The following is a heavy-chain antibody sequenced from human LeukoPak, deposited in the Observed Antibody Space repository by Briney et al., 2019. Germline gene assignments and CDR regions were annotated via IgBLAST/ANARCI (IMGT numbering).Heavy chain of an antibody. CDR2: IYYSGST. V-gene: IGHV4-39*07. D-gene: IGHD6-19*01. CDR1: GGSISSSSYY. J-gene: IGHJ6*03. CDR3: ARGVMGYSSGWYHYYYMDV. Sequence: SETLSLTCTVSGGSISSSSYYWGWIRQPPGKGLEWIGSIYYSGSTYYNPSLKSRVTISVDTSKNQFSLKLSSVTAADTAVYYCARGVMGYSSGWYHYYYMDVWGKGTTVTVSS.